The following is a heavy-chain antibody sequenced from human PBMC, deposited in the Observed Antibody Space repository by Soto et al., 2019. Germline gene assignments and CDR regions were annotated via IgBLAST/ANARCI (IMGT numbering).Heavy chain of an antibody. V-gene: IGHV3-11*01. Sequence: GGSLRLSCAASGFTFSDYYMSWIRQAPGKGLEWVSYISSSGSTIYYADSVKGRFTISRDNAKNSLYLQMNSLRAEDTAVYYCARPLAATLYYYYYMDVWGKGTTVTVSS. CDR3: ARPLAATLYYYYYMDV. CDR2: ISSSGSTI. D-gene: IGHD2-15*01. J-gene: IGHJ6*03. CDR1: GFTFSDYY.